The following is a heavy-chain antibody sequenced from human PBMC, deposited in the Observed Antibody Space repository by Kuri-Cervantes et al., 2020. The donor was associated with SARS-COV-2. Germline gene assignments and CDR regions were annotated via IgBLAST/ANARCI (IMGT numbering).Heavy chain of an antibody. Sequence: SVKVSCKASGGTFSSYAISWVRQAPGQGLEWMGRIIPILGTANYAQKFQGRVTITAGKSTSTAYMELSSLRSEDTAVYYCARGDRNYSSSWYGDAFDIWGQGTMVTVSS. CDR2: IIPILGTA. CDR3: ARGDRNYSSSWYGDAFDI. V-gene: IGHV1-69*04. D-gene: IGHD6-13*01. CDR1: GGTFSSYA. J-gene: IGHJ3*02.